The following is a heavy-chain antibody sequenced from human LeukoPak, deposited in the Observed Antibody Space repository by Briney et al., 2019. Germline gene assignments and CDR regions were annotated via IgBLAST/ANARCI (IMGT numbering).Heavy chain of an antibody. J-gene: IGHJ3*02. CDR2: LYHSGST. Sequence: PSGTLSLTCAVSGGSISSCNWWRLVRQPRGKGVGWSGDLYHSGSTNYHPSLKGRVTISVDKSKNQFSLKLSSVTAADTAVYYCARDSLTTVTTYDAFDIWGQGTMVTVSS. V-gene: IGHV4-4*02. CDR3: ARDSLTTVTTYDAFDI. CDR1: GGSISSCNW. D-gene: IGHD4-17*01.